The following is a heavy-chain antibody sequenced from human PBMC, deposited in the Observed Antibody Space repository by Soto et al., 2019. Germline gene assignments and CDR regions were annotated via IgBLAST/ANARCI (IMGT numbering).Heavy chain of an antibody. J-gene: IGHJ5*02. D-gene: IGHD2-15*01. CDR1: GGTFSSYA. CDR2: IIPIFGTA. CDR3: ARDCSGGSCSWQYNWCEP. V-gene: IGHV1-69*01. Sequence: QVKLVKSGAEVKKPGSSVKVSCKASGGTFSSYAISWVRQAPGQGLEWMGAIIPIFGTANYAQKFQGRVKSTADESTSTAYLGLSSLRSEDTAVYYSARDCSGGSCSWQYNWCEPWGQGTLVTVSS.